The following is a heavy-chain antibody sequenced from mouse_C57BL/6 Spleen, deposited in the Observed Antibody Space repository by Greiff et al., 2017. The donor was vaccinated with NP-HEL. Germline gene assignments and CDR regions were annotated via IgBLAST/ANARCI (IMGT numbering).Heavy chain of an antibody. D-gene: IGHD2-2*01. Sequence: QVQLQQSGAELVKPGASVKLSCKASGYTFTSYWMQWVKQRPGQGLEWIGEIDPADSYTNYNQKFKGKATLTVDTSSSTAYMQRSSLTSEDSAVYDCAREGTYGYDESAMDYWGQGTSVTVSS. CDR1: GYTFTSYW. CDR2: IDPADSYT. V-gene: IGHV1-50*01. J-gene: IGHJ4*01. CDR3: AREGTYGYDESAMDY.